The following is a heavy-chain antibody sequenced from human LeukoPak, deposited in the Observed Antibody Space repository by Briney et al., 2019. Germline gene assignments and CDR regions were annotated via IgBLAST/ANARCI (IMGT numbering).Heavy chain of an antibody. V-gene: IGHV3-7*01. J-gene: IGHJ4*02. CDR3: VRRSGSYLVGGVFDF. CDR1: GFTFSKFW. Sequence: PGGSLRLSCTASGFTFSKFWMTWVRQAPGKGLEWVANIHQDGNEKFYEDSIEGRFTISRDNAKNSLYLQMNSLRVEDTAVYYCVRRSGSYLVGGVFDFWGQGALVTVSS. D-gene: IGHD1-26*01. CDR2: IHQDGNEK.